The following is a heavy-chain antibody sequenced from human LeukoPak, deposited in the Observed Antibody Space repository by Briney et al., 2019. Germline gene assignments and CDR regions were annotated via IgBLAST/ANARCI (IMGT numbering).Heavy chain of an antibody. Sequence: PLASVKVSCKASGYTFTGYYMHWVRQAPEQGLEWMGWINPNSGGTNYAQKFQGRVTMTRDTSISTAYMELSRLRSDDTAVYYCAREIVGATRDINWFDPWGQGTLVTVSS. CDR1: GYTFTGYY. CDR3: AREIVGATRDINWFDP. CDR2: INPNSGGT. D-gene: IGHD1-26*01. V-gene: IGHV1-2*02. J-gene: IGHJ5*02.